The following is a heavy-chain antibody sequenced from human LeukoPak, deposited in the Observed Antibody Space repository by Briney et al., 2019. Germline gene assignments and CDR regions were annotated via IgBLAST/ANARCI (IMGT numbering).Heavy chain of an antibody. D-gene: IGHD6-13*01. CDR1: GGTFSSYA. Sequence: GASVKVSCKASGGTFSSYAISWVRQAPGQGLEWMGGIIPIFGTANYAQKFQGRVTITTDESTSTAYMELSSLRSEDTAVYYCARVGHSSSWLNYYYMDVWGKGTTVTVSS. CDR2: IIPIFGTA. J-gene: IGHJ6*03. CDR3: ARVGHSSSWLNYYYMDV. V-gene: IGHV1-69*05.